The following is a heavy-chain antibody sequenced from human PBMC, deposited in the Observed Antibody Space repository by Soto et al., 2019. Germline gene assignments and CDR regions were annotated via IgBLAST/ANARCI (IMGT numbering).Heavy chain of an antibody. CDR3: ARGTRSGTDV. CDR2: INAGNGNT. V-gene: IGHV1-3*01. Sequence: ASVKVSCKASGYTFTSYAMHWVRQAPGQRLEWMGWINAGNGNTKCSQKFQGRVTITRDTSASTAYMELSSLRSEDTAVYYCARGTRSGTDVWGQGTTVTVSS. D-gene: IGHD2-2*01. J-gene: IGHJ6*02. CDR1: GYTFTSYA.